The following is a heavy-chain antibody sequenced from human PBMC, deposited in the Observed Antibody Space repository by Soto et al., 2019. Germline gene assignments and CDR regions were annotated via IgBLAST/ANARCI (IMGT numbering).Heavy chain of an antibody. J-gene: IGHJ4*02. CDR3: AAPSGYYWVHDY. CDR1: GGSISSGENY. V-gene: IGHV4-30-4*01. Sequence: QVQLQESGPGLVKPSQTLSLTCSVSGGSISSGENYWNWIRQPPGKGLEWIGYIYYSGDTYYNPSLKSRVTISLDTSKNQFSLKPSPVAAADTAVYYCAAPSGYYWVHDYWGQGTLVTVSS. D-gene: IGHD3-22*01. CDR2: IYYSGDT.